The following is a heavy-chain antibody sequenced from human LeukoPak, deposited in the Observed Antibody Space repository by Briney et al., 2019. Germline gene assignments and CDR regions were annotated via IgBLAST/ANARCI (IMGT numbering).Heavy chain of an antibody. J-gene: IGHJ4*02. CDR2: INPNDGST. CDR1: GYTFTSYF. CDR3: ARVHERWRLKN. Sequence: ASVKVSCKASGYTFTSYFMHWVRQAPGQGLEWMGIINPNDGSTSYAPKFQGRVTMTTDTSTTTAYMELRSLRSDDTAVYYCARVHERWRLKNWGQGTLVTVSS. D-gene: IGHD5-24*01. V-gene: IGHV1-46*01.